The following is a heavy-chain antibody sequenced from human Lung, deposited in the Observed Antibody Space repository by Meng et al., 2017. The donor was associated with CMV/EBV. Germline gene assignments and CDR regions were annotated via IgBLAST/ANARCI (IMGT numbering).Heavy chain of an antibody. CDR1: GFTFRSYW. CDR3: ARERVRNFVVLPCASRIAVPACMDF. Sequence: GGSLRLXXAVSGFTFRSYWMHWVRQAPGKGLVWVSRIDSDGRITKYADSVKGRFTISRDNAENTLYLQMNSLRAEDTAVYYCARERVRNFVVLPCASRIAVPACMDFWGQGTXVTVSS. V-gene: IGHV3-74*03. J-gene: IGHJ6*02. D-gene: IGHD2-2*01. CDR2: IDSDGRIT.